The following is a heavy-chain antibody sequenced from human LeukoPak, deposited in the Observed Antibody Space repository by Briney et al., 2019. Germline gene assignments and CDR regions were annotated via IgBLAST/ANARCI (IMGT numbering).Heavy chain of an antibody. J-gene: IGHJ5*02. D-gene: IGHD6-25*01. CDR2: ISSSSSYI. CDR3: AKLPAASPIEFDP. CDR1: GFTFSGYS. V-gene: IGHV3-21*01. Sequence: PGGSLRLSCAASGFTFSGYSMNWVRQAPGKWLEWVSSISSSSSYIYYADSVKGRFTISRDNAKNSLYLQMNSLRAEDTAVYYCAKLPAASPIEFDPWGQGTLVTVSS.